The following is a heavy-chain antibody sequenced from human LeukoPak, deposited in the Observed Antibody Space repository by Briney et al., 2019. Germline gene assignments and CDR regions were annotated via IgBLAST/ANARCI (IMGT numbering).Heavy chain of an antibody. V-gene: IGHV3-23*01. Sequence: GGSLRLSCAASGFTFSSYAVSWVRQAPGKGLEWVSGLSASGGLTYYSDSVKGRFTISRDNSKNTLYLQMNSLRADDTAVYYCAKGGSSYSEMDYWGQGTLVTVSS. CDR2: LSASGGLT. CDR3: AKGGSSYSEMDY. D-gene: IGHD4-11*01. J-gene: IGHJ4*02. CDR1: GFTFSSYA.